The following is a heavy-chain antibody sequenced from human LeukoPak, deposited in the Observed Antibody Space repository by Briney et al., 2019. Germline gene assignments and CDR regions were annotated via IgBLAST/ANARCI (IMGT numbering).Heavy chain of an antibody. Sequence: SETLSLTCTVSGGSISSYYWSWIRQPPGKGLEWIGYIYYSGSTNYNPSLKGRVTISVDTSKSQFSLKLSSVTAADTAVYYCARGHYYDSSGYSSFDIWGQGTMVTVSS. V-gene: IGHV4-59*13. D-gene: IGHD3-22*01. CDR3: ARGHYYDSSGYSSFDI. J-gene: IGHJ3*02. CDR2: IYYSGST. CDR1: GGSISSYY.